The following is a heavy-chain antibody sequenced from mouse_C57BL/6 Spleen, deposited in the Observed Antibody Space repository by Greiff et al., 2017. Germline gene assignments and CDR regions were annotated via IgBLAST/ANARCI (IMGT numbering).Heavy chain of an antibody. CDR3: ARRLGEGDY. CDR2: INPNNGGT. CDR1: GYTFTDYY. D-gene: IGHD4-1*01. V-gene: IGHV1-26*01. J-gene: IGHJ2*01. Sequence: VQLQQSGPELVKPGASVKISCKASGYTFTDYYMNWVKQSHGQSLEWIGDINPNNGGTSYNQKFKGKATLTVDKSSSTAYMELRSLTSEDSAVYYCARRLGEGDYWGQGTTLTVSS.